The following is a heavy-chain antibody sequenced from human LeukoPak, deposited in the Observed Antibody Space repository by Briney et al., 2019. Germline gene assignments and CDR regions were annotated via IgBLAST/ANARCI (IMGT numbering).Heavy chain of an antibody. D-gene: IGHD1-26*01. CDR1: GFTFDDYG. V-gene: IGHV3-20*04. J-gene: IGHJ3*02. CDR3: ARPIVGATSDAFDI. Sequence: GGSLRLSCAASGFTFDDYGMSWVRQAPGKGVEGASGINWNGGSTGYAASVKGRFTISRDNAKNSLYLQMNSLRAEDTALYYCARPIVGATSDAFDIWGQGTMVTVSS. CDR2: INWNGGST.